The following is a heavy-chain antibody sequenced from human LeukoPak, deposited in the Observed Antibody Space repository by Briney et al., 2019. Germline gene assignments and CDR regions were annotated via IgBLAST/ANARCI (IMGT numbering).Heavy chain of an antibody. J-gene: IGHJ3*02. D-gene: IGHD1-26*01. CDR2: INPNSGGT. CDR1: GYTFTGYY. Sequence: ASVKVSCKASGYTFTGYYMHWVRQAPGQGLEWMGWINPNSGGTNYAQKFQGRVTMTRDTSISTAYMELSRLRSDDTAVYYCARFTRRDSGSCYAFDIWGQGTMVTVSS. V-gene: IGHV1-2*02. CDR3: ARFTRRDSGSCYAFDI.